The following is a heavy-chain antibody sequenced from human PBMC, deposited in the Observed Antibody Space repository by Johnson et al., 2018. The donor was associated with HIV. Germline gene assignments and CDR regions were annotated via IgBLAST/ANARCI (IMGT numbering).Heavy chain of an antibody. CDR2: ISWNSGSI. J-gene: IGHJ3*02. CDR1: GFTFDDYA. V-gene: IGHV3-9*01. D-gene: IGHD1-1*01. Sequence: VQLVESGGRFVQPGRSLRLSCAASGFTFDDYAMHWVRQAPGKGLEWVSGISWNSGSIGYADSVKGRFTISRDNAKNSLYLQMNSLRTEDTAVYYCAVGERPGPSGAFDIWGQGTMVTVSS. CDR3: AVGERPGPSGAFDI.